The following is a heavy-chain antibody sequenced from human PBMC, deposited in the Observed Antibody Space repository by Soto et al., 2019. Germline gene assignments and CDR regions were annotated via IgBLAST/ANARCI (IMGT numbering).Heavy chain of an antibody. Sequence: QVQLVQSGAEVKKPGSSVKVSCKASGGTFSSYAISWVRQAPGQGLEWMGGIIPIFGTANHAQKFQGRVTMTEDQPTSPAYRALSSLRCEDTAVYYCARPRGGAGSSSWFDPWGQGTLVTVSS. CDR2: IIPIFGTA. D-gene: IGHD6-13*01. CDR1: GGTFSSYA. V-gene: IGHV1-69*01. J-gene: IGHJ5*02. CDR3: ARPRGGAGSSSWFDP.